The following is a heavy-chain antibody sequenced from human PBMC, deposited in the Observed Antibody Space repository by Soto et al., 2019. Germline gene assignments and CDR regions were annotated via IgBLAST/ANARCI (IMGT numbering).Heavy chain of an antibody. Sequence: QVQLVESGGGVVQPGRSLRLSCAASGFTFSSYGMHWVRQAPGKGLEWVAVIWYDGSNKYYADSVKGRFTISRDNSKNTLYLQMNSLRAEDTAVYYCAREGGPYSSSWYVNYYGMDVWGQGTTVTVSS. D-gene: IGHD6-13*01. V-gene: IGHV3-33*01. CDR2: IWYDGSNK. J-gene: IGHJ6*02. CDR3: AREGGPYSSSWYVNYYGMDV. CDR1: GFTFSSYG.